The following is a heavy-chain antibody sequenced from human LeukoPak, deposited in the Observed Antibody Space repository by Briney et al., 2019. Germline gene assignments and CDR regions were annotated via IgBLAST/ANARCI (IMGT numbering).Heavy chain of an antibody. CDR3: ARNSDSSGYYLEY. CDR1: GGSISGYY. J-gene: IGHJ4*02. V-gene: IGHV4-59*12. CDR2: IHDSGNT. D-gene: IGHD3-22*01. Sequence: SETLSLTCTVSGGSISGYYWSWVRQPPGKGLEWIGYIHDSGNTNYNPSLKSRVTISVDTSKNQFSLKLSSVTAADTAVYYCARNSDSSGYYLEYWGQGTLVTVSS.